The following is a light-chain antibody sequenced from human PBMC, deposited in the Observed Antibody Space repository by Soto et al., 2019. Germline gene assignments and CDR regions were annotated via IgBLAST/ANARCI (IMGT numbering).Light chain of an antibody. V-gene: IGLV2-11*01. CDR2: DVN. J-gene: IGLJ3*02. CDR3: FSYAGSRV. Sequence: QSVLTQPRSVSGSPGQSVTISCTGTSSDVGGYDYVSWYQQHPGKDPKLMIFDVNKRPSGVPDRFSGSKSGNTAFLTISGLQAEDEADYSCFSYAGSRVFGGGTKLTVL. CDR1: SSDVGGYDY.